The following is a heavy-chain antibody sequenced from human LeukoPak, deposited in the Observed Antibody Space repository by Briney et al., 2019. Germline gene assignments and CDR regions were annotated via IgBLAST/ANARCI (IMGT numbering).Heavy chain of an antibody. CDR1: GFTFSSYA. CDR2: ISGSGGST. J-gene: IGHJ4*02. V-gene: IGHV3-23*01. D-gene: IGHD1-26*01. Sequence: GGSLRLSCAASGFTFSSYAMSWVRQAPGKGLEWVSAISGSGGSTYYADSVKGRFSISRDNSKNTLHLQMSTLRAEDTALYYCVKDVGGSYAFDYWGQGILVTVAS. CDR3: VKDVGGSYAFDY.